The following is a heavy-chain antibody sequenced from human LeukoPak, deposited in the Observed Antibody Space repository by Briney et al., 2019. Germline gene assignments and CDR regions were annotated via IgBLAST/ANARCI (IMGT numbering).Heavy chain of an antibody. CDR1: GYTFTSYA. CDR2: INAGNGNT. V-gene: IGHV1-3*01. D-gene: IGHD5-18*01. J-gene: IGHJ6*02. Sequence: GASVKVSCKASGYTFTSYAMHWVRQAPGQRLEWMGWINAGNGNTKYSQKFQGRVTITRDTSASTAYMELSSLRSEDTAVYYCASSGGYSYGPSYYYYYGMDVWGQGTTVTVSS. CDR3: ASSGGYSYGPSYYYYYGMDV.